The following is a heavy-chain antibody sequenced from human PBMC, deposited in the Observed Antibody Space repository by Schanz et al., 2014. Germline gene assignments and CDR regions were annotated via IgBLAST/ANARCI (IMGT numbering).Heavy chain of an antibody. CDR1: GFSFSGFA. CDR2: VSHDGFTK. Sequence: QVQLVESGGGVVQPGGSLRLSCVASGFSFSGFAVHWVRQAPGKGLEWVSIVSHDGFTKHYADSVRGRFTLSRDNSKNTVYLQMNSLRAEDTAVYFCARDGGRDGYNLAFDVWGQGTLVTVSS. J-gene: IGHJ3*01. CDR3: ARDGGRDGYNLAFDV. D-gene: IGHD5-12*01. V-gene: IGHV3-30*04.